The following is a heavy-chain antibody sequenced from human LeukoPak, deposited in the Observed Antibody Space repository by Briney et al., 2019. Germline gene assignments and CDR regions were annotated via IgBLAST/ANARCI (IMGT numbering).Heavy chain of an antibody. CDR1: GFIFSSYG. D-gene: IGHD4-17*01. CDR2: IRYDGSNK. V-gene: IGHV3-30*02. CDR3: AKDYLGGGGDYGDYLFDY. J-gene: IGHJ4*02. Sequence: GGSLRLSCAASGFIFSSYGMHWVRQAPGKGLEWVAFIRYDGSNKYYADSVKGRFTISRDNSKNTLYLQMNSLRAEDTAVYYCAKDYLGGGGDYGDYLFDYWGQGTLVTVSS.